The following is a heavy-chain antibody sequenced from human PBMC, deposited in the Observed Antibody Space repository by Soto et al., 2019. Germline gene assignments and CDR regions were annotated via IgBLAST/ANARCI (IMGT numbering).Heavy chain of an antibody. Sequence: SETLSLTCSFSGDSVTSHYLTWIRQSPEKGLEWIGYMHYTGFAYYNPPLKSRLTISIDRSKNQFSLRLSSVTVADTAVYYCARAPDYSWWYFDLWGRGSLVTVSS. V-gene: IGHV4-59*02. CDR3: ARAPDYSWWYFDL. CDR2: MHYTGFA. D-gene: IGHD4-4*01. J-gene: IGHJ2*01. CDR1: GDSVTSHY.